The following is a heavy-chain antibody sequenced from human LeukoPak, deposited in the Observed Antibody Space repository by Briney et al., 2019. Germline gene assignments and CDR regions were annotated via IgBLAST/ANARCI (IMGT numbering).Heavy chain of an antibody. CDR2: IYNSGRT. J-gene: IGHJ4*02. CDR1: GGSISDYY. Sequence: SETLSLTCTVSGGSISDYYWSWIRQPPGKGLEWIGYIYNSGRTNYNPSLMSRVTISVDTSKNQFSLKVSSVTAADTAVYYCARVDDSSVIDYWGQGTLVTVSS. CDR3: ARVDDSSVIDY. V-gene: IGHV4-59*01. D-gene: IGHD3-22*01.